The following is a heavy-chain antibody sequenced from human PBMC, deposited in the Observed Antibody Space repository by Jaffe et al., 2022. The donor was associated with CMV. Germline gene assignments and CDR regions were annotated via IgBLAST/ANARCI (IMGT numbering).Heavy chain of an antibody. CDR3: ARLRFGDYDQLSVPEEYYFDY. CDR2: IYVGGST. Sequence: QLQLQESGPGLVKPSETLSLTCTVSGGSISSGRYYWAWIRQPPGKGLEWIGKIYVGGSTYYNPSLKSRVTISVDTSRDQFSLKLSSVTAADTAVYYCARLRFGDYDQLSVPEEYYFDYWGQGTLVTVSS. CDR1: GGSISSGRYY. D-gene: IGHD4-17*01. J-gene: IGHJ4*02. V-gene: IGHV4-39*01.